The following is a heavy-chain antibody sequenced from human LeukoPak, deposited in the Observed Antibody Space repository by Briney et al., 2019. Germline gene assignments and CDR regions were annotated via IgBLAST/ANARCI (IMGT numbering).Heavy chain of an antibody. CDR2: INPSGGST. Sequence: GASVKVSCKASGYTFTSYYMHWVRQAPGQGLEWMGIINPSGGSTSYAQKFQGRVTMTRDMSTSTVYMELSSLRSEDTAVYYCARSHRRGYSYGYPTYYYYYMDVWGKGTMVTVSS. V-gene: IGHV1-46*01. CDR3: ARSHRRGYSYGYPTYYYYYMDV. CDR1: GYTFTSYY. D-gene: IGHD5-18*01. J-gene: IGHJ6*03.